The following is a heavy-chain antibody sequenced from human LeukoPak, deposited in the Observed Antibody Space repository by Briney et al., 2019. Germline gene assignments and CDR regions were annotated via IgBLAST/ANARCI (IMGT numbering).Heavy chain of an antibody. J-gene: IGHJ4*02. CDR3: ARDGSDGFWSGYYTGDY. D-gene: IGHD3-3*01. CDR1: GGSISSYY. V-gene: IGHV4-59*01. CDR2: IYYSGST. Sequence: SETLSLTCTVSGGSISSYYWSWIRQPPGKGLEWIGYIYYSGSTNYNPSLKSRVTISVDTSKNQFSLKLSSVTAADTAVYYCARDGSDGFWSGYYTGDYWGQGTLVTVSS.